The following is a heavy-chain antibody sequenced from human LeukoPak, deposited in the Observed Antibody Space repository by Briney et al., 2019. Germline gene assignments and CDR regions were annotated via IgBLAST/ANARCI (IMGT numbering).Heavy chain of an antibody. CDR2: INSDGSTT. CDR3: ARAFGSGSQVVNYFDS. V-gene: IGHV3-74*01. D-gene: IGHD3-10*01. J-gene: IGHJ4*02. CDR1: GFTFITYW. Sequence: QSGGSPRLSCAASGFTFITYWMHWVHQAPGKGLVGVSSINSDGSTTTYADSVKGRFTISRDNAKNMVYLQMNSLRAEDTAVYYCARAFGSGSQVVNYFDSWGQGTLVTVSS.